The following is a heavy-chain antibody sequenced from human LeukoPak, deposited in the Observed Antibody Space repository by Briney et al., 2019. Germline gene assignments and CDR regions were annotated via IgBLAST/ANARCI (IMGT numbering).Heavy chain of an antibody. CDR1: GESFSAYS. CDR2: INHSGST. CDR3: TRERSTPGINWFDP. Sequence: SETLSLTCAVYGESFSAYSWNWIRQSPGKGLEWIGEINHSGSTNYDPSLKSRVTISVDTSKNQTSKRQFSLKLNSVTAADTAVYYCTRERSTPGINWFDPWGQGTLVTVSS. V-gene: IGHV4-34*01. J-gene: IGHJ5*02. D-gene: IGHD2-2*01.